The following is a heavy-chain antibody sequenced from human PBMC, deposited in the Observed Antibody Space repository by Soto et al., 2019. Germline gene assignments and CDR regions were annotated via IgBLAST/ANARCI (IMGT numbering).Heavy chain of an antibody. V-gene: IGHV5-51*01. Sequence: GASLKISGKGSGCSFTSYWIGWVRQMTGKGLEWMGIIYPGDSDTRYSPSFQGQVTISADKSISTAYLQWSSLKASDTAMYYCARPHGIAAAGNTNAFDIWGQGTMVTVSS. CDR3: ARPHGIAAAGNTNAFDI. D-gene: IGHD6-13*01. J-gene: IGHJ3*02. CDR1: GCSFTSYW. CDR2: IYPGDSDT.